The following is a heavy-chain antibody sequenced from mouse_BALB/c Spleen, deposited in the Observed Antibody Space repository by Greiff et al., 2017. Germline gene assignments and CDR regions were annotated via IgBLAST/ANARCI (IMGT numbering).Heavy chain of an antibody. V-gene: IGHV5-6-5*01. CDR2: ISSGGST. D-gene: IGHD2-4*01. Sequence: LVESGGGLVKPGGSLKLSCAASGFTFSSYAMSWVRQTPEKRLEWVASISSGGSTYYPDSVKGRFTISRDNARNILYLQMSSLRSEDTAMYYCARGERITTPYYYAMDYWGQGTSVTVSS. CDR1: GFTFSSYA. CDR3: ARGERITTPYYYAMDY. J-gene: IGHJ4*01.